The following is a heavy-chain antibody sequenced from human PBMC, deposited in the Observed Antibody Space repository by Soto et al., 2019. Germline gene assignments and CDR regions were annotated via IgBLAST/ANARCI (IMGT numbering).Heavy chain of an antibody. V-gene: IGHV1-69*13. D-gene: IGHD3-22*01. CDR2: IIPIFGTA. CDR1: GGTFSSYA. CDR3: ARVPRDSSGYYYQYFQH. Sequence: SVKVSCKASGGTFSSYAISWVRQAPGQGLEWMGGIIPIFGTANYAQKFQGRVTITADESTSTAYMELSSLRSEDTAVYYCARVPRDSSGYYYQYFQHWGQGTLVTVSS. J-gene: IGHJ1*01.